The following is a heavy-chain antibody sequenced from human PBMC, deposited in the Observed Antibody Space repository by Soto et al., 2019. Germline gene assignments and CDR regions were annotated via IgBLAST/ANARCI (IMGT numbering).Heavy chain of an antibody. CDR3: TTGAPDYDFWSGYYGNYYYYGMDV. D-gene: IGHD3-3*01. CDR2: IKSKTDGGTT. CDR1: GFTFSNAW. J-gene: IGHJ6*02. Sequence: GGSLRLSCAASGFTFSNAWMNWVRQAPGKGLEWVGRIKSKTDGGTTDYAAPVKGRFTISRDDSKNTLYLQMNSLKTEDTAVYYCTTGAPDYDFWSGYYGNYYYYGMDVWGQGTTVTVSS. V-gene: IGHV3-15*07.